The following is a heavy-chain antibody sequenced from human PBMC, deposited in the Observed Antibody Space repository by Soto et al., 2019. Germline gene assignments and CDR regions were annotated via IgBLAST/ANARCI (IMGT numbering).Heavy chain of an antibody. J-gene: IGHJ4*02. CDR3: VKDAPQPFSD. CDR1: GFDFSNYG. CDR2: ISGTAHAS. D-gene: IGHD3-3*02. V-gene: IGHV3-23*01. Sequence: LRLSCAVSGFDFSNYGMSWVRQAPGKGLEWDSAISGTAHASYYAASVKGRFTISRDNSKNTLYLHMNSLRVEDTAVYFCVKDAPQPFSDWGQGTLVTVSS.